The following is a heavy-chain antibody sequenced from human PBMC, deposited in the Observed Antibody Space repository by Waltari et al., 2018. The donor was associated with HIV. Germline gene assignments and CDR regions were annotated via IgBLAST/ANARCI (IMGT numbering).Heavy chain of an antibody. CDR2: ISHSGKT. V-gene: IGHV4-38-2*01. J-gene: IGHJ4*02. CDR3: ARLMSTTRFDS. D-gene: IGHD1-7*01. CDR1: AYSLTSAHY. Sequence: QVHLQESGPGLVNPSATLSLTCRVPAYSLTSAHYWGWIRQPPGKGLQWIGSISHSGKTYYDPTLKSRINISRDTSKNLFSLELTSVTAADTAVYYCARLMSTTRFDSWGQGTLVSVSS.